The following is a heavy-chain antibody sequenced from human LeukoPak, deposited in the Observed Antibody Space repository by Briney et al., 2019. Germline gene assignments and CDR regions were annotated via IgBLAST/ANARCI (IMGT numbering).Heavy chain of an antibody. Sequence: SETLSLTCAVSGASISSNNWWIWVRQSPGKGLEWIGETFYNRGSNYNPSLKSRVTMSLDGPTNHFSMKLSSVTAADPAGYYRGLATYYKVDSWGQGTLVIVSS. D-gene: IGHD3-10*01. J-gene: IGHJ4*02. CDR2: TFYNRGS. CDR3: GLATYYKVDS. CDR1: GASISSNNW. V-gene: IGHV4-4*02.